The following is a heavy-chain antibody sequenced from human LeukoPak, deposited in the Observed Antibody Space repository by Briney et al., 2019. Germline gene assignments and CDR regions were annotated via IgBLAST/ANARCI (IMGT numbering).Heavy chain of an antibody. CDR2: ISLNSGAM. CDR3: ARGHDSAVRSIDY. J-gene: IGHJ4*02. CDR1: GFTFKTYS. V-gene: IGHV3-48*02. Sequence: GGSLRLSCAASGFTFKTYSMNWVRQAPGKGLEWVSYISLNSGAMYYADSVKGRFTISRDNVKNSLYLQMNSLRDEDTAMYYCARGHDSAVRSIDYWGQGTLVTVSS. D-gene: IGHD6-25*01.